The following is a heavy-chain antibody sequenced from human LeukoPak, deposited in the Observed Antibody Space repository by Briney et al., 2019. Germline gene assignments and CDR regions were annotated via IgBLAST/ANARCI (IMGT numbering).Heavy chain of an antibody. CDR1: GFAFSSYN. CDR3: ARSYIAAAGTRWFDP. V-gene: IGHV3-48*01. Sequence: LTGGSLRLSCAASGFAFSSYNMNWVRQAPGKGLEWISYIGSSGSPTHYADSVGGRFTISRDTSKNTLYLQMNSLRAEDTAVYYCARSYIAAAGTRWFDPWGQGTLVTVSS. D-gene: IGHD6-13*01. CDR2: IGSSGSPT. J-gene: IGHJ5*02.